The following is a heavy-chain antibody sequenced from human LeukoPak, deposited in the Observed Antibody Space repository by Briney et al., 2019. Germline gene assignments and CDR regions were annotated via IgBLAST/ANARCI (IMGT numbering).Heavy chain of an antibody. V-gene: IGHV4-34*01. J-gene: IGHJ4*02. CDR1: GGSFSGYY. CDR2: INHSGST. CDR3: AGDGRYHTIWDARDY. Sequence: SETLSLTCAVYGGSFSGYYWSWIRQPPGKGLEWIGEINHSGSTNYNPSLKSRVTISVDTSKNQFSLKLSSVTAADTAVYYCAGDGRYHTIWDARDYWGQGTLVTVSS. D-gene: IGHD7-27*01.